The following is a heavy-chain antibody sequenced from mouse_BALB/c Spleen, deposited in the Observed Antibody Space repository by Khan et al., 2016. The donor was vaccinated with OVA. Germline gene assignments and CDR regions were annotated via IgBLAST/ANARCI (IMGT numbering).Heavy chain of an antibody. J-gene: IGHJ3*01. V-gene: IGHV1-53*01. D-gene: IGHD2-2*01. Sequence: QVQLQQSGAELVTPGASVRLSCKASGYSFTSYYLYWVKQRPGQGLEWIGDINPNNGGTNFNEKFKSKATLTVDKSSSTAYIQLNSLTSVDSAVYYGSRSGYGSFAYWGQGTLVTVSA. CDR3: SRSGYGSFAY. CDR2: INPNNGGT. CDR1: GYSFTSYY.